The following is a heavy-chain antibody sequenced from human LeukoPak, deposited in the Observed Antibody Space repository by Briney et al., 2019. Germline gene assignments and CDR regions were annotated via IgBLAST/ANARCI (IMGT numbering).Heavy chain of an antibody. Sequence: GGSLRLSCGGFGFIVSGSYMRWVRQAPGKGLEGVSMIFADGRIYYADSVKGRFTISRDNSKNTLFLQLCRLRAEQTAIYYCPRDVLIGPSFEYGNYIPYQQWGQGTLVTVPS. CDR3: PRDVLIGPSFEYGNYIPYQQ. J-gene: IGHJ1*01. V-gene: IGHV3-66*02. CDR2: IFADGRI. D-gene: IGHD3-22*01. CDR1: GFIVSGSY.